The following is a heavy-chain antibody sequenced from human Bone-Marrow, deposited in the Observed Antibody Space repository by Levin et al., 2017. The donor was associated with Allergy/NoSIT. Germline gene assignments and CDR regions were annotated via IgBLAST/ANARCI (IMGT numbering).Heavy chain of an antibody. V-gene: IGHV3-49*04. CDR1: GFTFGDYA. CDR2: IRRKAYNGTT. D-gene: IGHD3-10*01. CDR3: TREVSGSATDQGYYRYYGMDV. J-gene: IGHJ6*02. Sequence: LPGGSLRLSCTASGFTFGDYAMTWVRQAPGKGLEWVGFIRRKAYNGTTQYAASVRGRFTISRDDSKSIVFLQMNSLKTEDTGVYYCTREVSGSATDQGYYRYYGMDVWGQGTTVTVSS.